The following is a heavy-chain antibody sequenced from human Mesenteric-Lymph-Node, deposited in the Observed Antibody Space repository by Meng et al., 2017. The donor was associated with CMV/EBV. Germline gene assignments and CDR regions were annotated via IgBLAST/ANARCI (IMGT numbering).Heavy chain of an antibody. CDR2: IDDSGST. CDR3: ARAQSVGYFFDY. J-gene: IGHJ4*02. V-gene: IGHV4-59*01. Sequence: GSLRLSCGVSGGSITSYYWNWIRQPPGKAPEWIGQIDDSGSTLRDPSLGSRVTMSLDTSKNLFSLQMSSVTAADTAVYYCARAQSVGYFFDYWGRGTLVTVSS. CDR1: GGSITSYY. D-gene: IGHD3-22*01.